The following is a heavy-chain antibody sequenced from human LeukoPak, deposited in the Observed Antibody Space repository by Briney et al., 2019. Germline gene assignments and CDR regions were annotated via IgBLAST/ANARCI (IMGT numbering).Heavy chain of an antibody. D-gene: IGHD6-6*01. CDR3: ARVRERALFEYSSSLHWYFDL. CDR2: IYHSGST. J-gene: IGHJ2*01. V-gene: IGHV4-30-2*01. Sequence: SETLSLTCTVSGGSISSGGYYWSWIRQPPGKGLEWIGYIYHSGSTYYNPSLKSRVTISVDRSKNQFSLKLSSVTAADTAVYYCARVRERALFEYSSSLHWYFDLWGRGTLVTVSS. CDR1: GGSISSGGYY.